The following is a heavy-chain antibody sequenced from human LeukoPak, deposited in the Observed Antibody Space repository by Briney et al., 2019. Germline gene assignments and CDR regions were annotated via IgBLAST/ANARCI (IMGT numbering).Heavy chain of an antibody. CDR3: ARVGNYYDSSGYLH. V-gene: IGHV4-4*02. CDR2: IYHSGST. Sequence: SGTLSLTCAVSGGSISSSNWWSWVRQPPGKGLEWIGEIYHSGSTNYNPSLKSRVTISVDTSKNQFSLKLSSVTAADTAVYYCARVGNYYDSSGYLHWGQGTLVTVSS. CDR1: GGSISSSNW. J-gene: IGHJ4*02. D-gene: IGHD3-22*01.